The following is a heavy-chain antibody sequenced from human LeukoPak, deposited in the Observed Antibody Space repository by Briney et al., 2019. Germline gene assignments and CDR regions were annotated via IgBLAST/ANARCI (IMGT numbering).Heavy chain of an antibody. CDR2: INHSGST. Sequence: SETLSLTCAVYGGSFSGYYWSWIRQPPGKGLEWIGEINHSGSTNYNPSLKSRVTISVDTSKNQFSLKLSSVTAADTAVYYCARGPYDFWSGYRFDYWGQGTLVTVSS. D-gene: IGHD3-3*01. V-gene: IGHV4-34*01. J-gene: IGHJ4*02. CDR3: ARGPYDFWSGYRFDY. CDR1: GGSFSGYY.